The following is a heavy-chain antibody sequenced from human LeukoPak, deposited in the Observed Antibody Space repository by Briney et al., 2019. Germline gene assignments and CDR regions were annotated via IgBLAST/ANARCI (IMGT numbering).Heavy chain of an antibody. D-gene: IGHD1-26*01. V-gene: IGHV4-39*07. CDR2: IYYSGST. Sequence: SETLSLTCTVSGGSISSYYWGWIRQPPGKGLEWIWSIYYSGSTYYNPSLKSQVTISVDRSKNQFSLKLSSVTAADTAVYYCARDRYSGSYSDAFDIWGQGTMVTVSS. CDR1: GGSISSYY. J-gene: IGHJ3*02. CDR3: ARDRYSGSYSDAFDI.